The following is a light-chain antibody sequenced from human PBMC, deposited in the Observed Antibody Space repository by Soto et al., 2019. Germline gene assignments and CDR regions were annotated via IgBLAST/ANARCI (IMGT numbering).Light chain of an antibody. CDR1: SGDIGTYNL. CDR3: CSYAGRSTVI. V-gene: IGLV2-23*01. J-gene: IGLJ2*01. Sequence: QSVLTQPASVSGSPGQSITISCTGTSGDIGTYNLVSWYQQYPGRAPKLIIFEGNKRPSGVSSRFSASKSGYTASLATSGLQAEDEADYHCCSYAGRSTVICGGGTQLTVL. CDR2: EGN.